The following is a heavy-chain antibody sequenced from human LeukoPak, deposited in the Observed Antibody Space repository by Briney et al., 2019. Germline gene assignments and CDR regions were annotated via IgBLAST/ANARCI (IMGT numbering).Heavy chain of an antibody. CDR2: INHSGST. V-gene: IGHV4-34*01. J-gene: IGHJ3*02. D-gene: IGHD2-15*01. Sequence: SETLSLTCAVYGGSFSGYYWSWIRQPPGKGLEWIGEINHSGSTNYNPSLKSRVTISVDTSKNQFSLKLSSVTAADTAVYYCARSGCSGGSCYYDAFDIWGQGTMVTVSS. CDR1: GGSFSGYY. CDR3: ARSGCSGGSCYYDAFDI.